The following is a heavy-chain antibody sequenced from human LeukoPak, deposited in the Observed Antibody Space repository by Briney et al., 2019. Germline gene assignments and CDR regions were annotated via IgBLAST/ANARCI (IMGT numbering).Heavy chain of an antibody. V-gene: IGHV1-18*01. Sequence: ASVKVSCKASGYTFTSYGISWVRQAPGQGLEWMGWISAYNGNTNYAQKLQGRVTMTTDTSTSTACMKLRSLRSDDTAVYYCARYYDFWSGYYTGWFDPWGQGTLVTVSS. D-gene: IGHD3-3*01. CDR3: ARYYDFWSGYYTGWFDP. J-gene: IGHJ5*02. CDR2: ISAYNGNT. CDR1: GYTFTSYG.